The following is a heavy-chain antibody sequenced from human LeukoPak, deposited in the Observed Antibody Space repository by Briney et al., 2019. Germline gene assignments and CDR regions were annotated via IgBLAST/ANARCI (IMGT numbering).Heavy chain of an antibody. J-gene: IGHJ6*02. D-gene: IGHD3-10*02. CDR3: ARELRYYVAMDV. Sequence: GGSLRLSCEASGFTLSAYAMTWLRQAPEKGLEWVSSIGSDNKPHYSESVKGRFAISRDNSKSMLFLQLNSLRAEDTALYYCARELRYYVAMDVWGQGTTVTVSS. V-gene: IGHV3-23*01. CDR1: GFTLSAYA. CDR2: IGSDNKP.